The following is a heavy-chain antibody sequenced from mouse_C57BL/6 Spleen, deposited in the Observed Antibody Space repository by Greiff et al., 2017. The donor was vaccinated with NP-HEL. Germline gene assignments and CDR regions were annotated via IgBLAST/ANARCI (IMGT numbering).Heavy chain of an antibody. V-gene: IGHV1-59*01. CDR3: ARGQLTASYYFDY. Sequence: QVQLQQPGAELVRPGTSVKLSCKASGYTFTSYWMHWVKQRPGQGLEWIGVIDPSDSYTNYNQKFKGKATLTLDTSSSTAYMQLSSLTSEDSAVYYCARGQLTASYYFDYWGQGTTLTVSS. CDR2: IDPSDSYT. CDR1: GYTFTSYW. J-gene: IGHJ2*01. D-gene: IGHD6-1*01.